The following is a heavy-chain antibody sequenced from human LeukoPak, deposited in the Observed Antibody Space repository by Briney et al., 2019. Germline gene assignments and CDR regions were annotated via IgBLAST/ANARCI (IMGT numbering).Heavy chain of an antibody. CDR1: GYTFTRYD. V-gene: IGHV1-8*01. D-gene: IGHD3-3*01. CDR3: ARGRITVFGVITYYYYYYGMDV. Sequence: ASVKVSCKASGYTFTRYDINRVRQATGQGLEWMGWLKPKNGSTGYAQKFQGRVIMTRNASISTAYMELSSLTSEDTAVYYCARGRITVFGVITYYYYYYGMDVWGQGATVTVSS. CDR2: LKPKNGST. J-gene: IGHJ6*02.